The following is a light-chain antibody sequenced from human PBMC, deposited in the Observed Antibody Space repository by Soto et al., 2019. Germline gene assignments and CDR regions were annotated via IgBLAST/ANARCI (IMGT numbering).Light chain of an antibody. CDR2: GAS. Sequence: EIVLTQSPGTLSLSPGERATLSCRASQSVSSSYLAWYQQKPGQAPRLLIYGASSRATGIPDRFSGSGSGTDFTLTLSRLEPEDFAVYYCQQCGSSPPVRTFGQGTKVEIK. CDR3: QQCGSSPPVRT. CDR1: QSVSSSY. J-gene: IGKJ1*01. V-gene: IGKV3-20*01.